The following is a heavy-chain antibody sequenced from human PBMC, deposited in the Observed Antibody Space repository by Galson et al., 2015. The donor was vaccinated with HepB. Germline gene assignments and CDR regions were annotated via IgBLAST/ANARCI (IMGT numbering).Heavy chain of an antibody. D-gene: IGHD6-13*01. CDR2: ISYDGNNK. CDR1: GFTFSSYA. V-gene: IGHV3-30-3*01. CDR3: ARGSGRKQQLYGMDV. Sequence: SLRLSCAASGFTFSSYAMHWVRQAPGKGLEWVAVISYDGNNKYYADSVKGRFTISRDNSKNTLYLQMNSLRAEDTAVYYCARGSGRKQQLYGMDVWGQGTTVTVSS. J-gene: IGHJ6*02.